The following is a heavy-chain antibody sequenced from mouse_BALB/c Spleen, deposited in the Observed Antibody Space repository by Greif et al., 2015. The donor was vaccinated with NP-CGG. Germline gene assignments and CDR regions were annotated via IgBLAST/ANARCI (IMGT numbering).Heavy chain of an antibody. CDR2: ISSGGSYT. V-gene: IGHV5-9-1*01. CDR1: GFTFSSYA. D-gene: IGHD1-2*01. J-gene: IGHJ2*01. CDR3: ARPGPLLRGVGTVY. Sequence: EVMLVESGGGLVKPGGSLKLSCAASGFTFSSYAMSWVRQTPEKRLEWVATISSGGSYTYYPDSVKGRFTISRDNAKNTLYLQMSSLRSEDTAMYYCARPGPLLRGVGTVYWGQGTTLTVSS.